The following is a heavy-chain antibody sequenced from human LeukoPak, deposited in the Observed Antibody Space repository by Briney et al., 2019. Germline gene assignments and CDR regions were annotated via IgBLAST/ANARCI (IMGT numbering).Heavy chain of an antibody. CDR3: ASDGQPLSYCSGGSCYWDY. CDR2: IIPILGIA. D-gene: IGHD2-15*01. CDR1: GGTFSSYA. Sequence: GASVKVSCKASGGTFSSYAISWVRQAPGQGLEWMGRIIPILGIANYAQKFQGRVTITADKSTSTAYMELSSLRSEDTAVYYCASDGQPLSYCSGGSCYWDYWGQGTLVTVSS. J-gene: IGHJ4*02. V-gene: IGHV1-69*04.